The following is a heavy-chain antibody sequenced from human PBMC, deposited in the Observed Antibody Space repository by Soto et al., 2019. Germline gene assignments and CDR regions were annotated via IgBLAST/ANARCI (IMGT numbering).Heavy chain of an antibody. CDR2: IIPILGIA. D-gene: IGHD2-21*02. V-gene: IGHV1-69*02. CDR1: GGTFSSYP. CDR3: ARSIVVVTALDY. Sequence: SVNVSCKASGGTFSSYPISWVRQAPGQGLEWMGRIIPILGIANYAQKFQGRVTITADKSTSTAYMELSSLRSEDTAVYYCARSIVVVTALDYWGQGTLVTVSS. J-gene: IGHJ4*02.